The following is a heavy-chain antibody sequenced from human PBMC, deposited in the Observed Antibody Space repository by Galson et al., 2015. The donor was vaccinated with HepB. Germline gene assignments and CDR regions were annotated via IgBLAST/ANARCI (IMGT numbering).Heavy chain of an antibody. CDR1: GYSFTSYW. D-gene: IGHD2-2*01. CDR3: TRDRGNYCSSTSCLSDAFDI. V-gene: IGHV5-51*01. J-gene: IGHJ3*02. Sequence: QSGAEVKKPGESLKISCKGSGYSFTSYWIGWVRQMPGKGLEWMGIIYPGDSDTRYSPSFQGQVTISADKSISTAYLQWSSLKASDTAVYYCTRDRGNYCSSTSCLSDAFDIWGQGTMVTVSS. CDR2: IYPGDSDT.